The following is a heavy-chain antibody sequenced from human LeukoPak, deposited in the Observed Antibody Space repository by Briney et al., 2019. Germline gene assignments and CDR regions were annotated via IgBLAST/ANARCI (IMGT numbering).Heavy chain of an antibody. CDR3: ARDNSVGDTAWWFDP. CDR2: INPSGSST. V-gene: IGHV1-46*01. J-gene: IGHJ5*02. D-gene: IGHD1-26*01. Sequence: ASVKVSCKASGYTFTIYYMHWVRQAHGQGLEWMGLINPSGSSTSYEQKFQGRLSLTRDMSTSTDYMELSSLRSEDTAVYYCARDNSVGDTAWWFDPWGQGTLVTVSS. CDR1: GYTFTIYY.